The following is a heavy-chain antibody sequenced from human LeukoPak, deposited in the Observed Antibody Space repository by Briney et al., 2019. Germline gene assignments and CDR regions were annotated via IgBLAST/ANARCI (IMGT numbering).Heavy chain of an antibody. CDR1: GGSISSNNW. Sequence: SETLSLTCAVSGGSISSNNWWSWVRQPPGRGLEWIADIYHTGSTNYSPSLKSRVTISVDRSKNQFSLKLSSVTAADTAVYYCARAGGSTSKSPYYYYYMDVWGKGTTVTVSS. D-gene: IGHD2-2*01. J-gene: IGHJ6*03. CDR2: IYHTGST. CDR3: ARAGGSTSKSPYYYYYMDV. V-gene: IGHV4-4*02.